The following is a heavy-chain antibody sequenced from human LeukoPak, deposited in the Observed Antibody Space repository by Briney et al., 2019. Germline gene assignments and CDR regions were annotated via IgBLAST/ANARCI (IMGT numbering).Heavy chain of an antibody. V-gene: IGHV3-49*04. CDR1: GFTFSNYG. J-gene: IGHJ4*02. CDR2: IASETYGGTA. CDR3: TRDQTPYY. Sequence: PGGSLRLSCAASGFTFSNYGMHWVRQAPGKGLEWVGFIASETYGGTAEYAASLKGRFTISRDDSKSIAYLQMNSLKTEDTAVYYCTRDQTPYYWGQGTLVTVSS.